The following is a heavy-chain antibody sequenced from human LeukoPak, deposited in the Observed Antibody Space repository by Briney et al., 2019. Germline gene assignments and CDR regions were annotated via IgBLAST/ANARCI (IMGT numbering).Heavy chain of an antibody. CDR3: AREVVVVVPAARGGYYYMDV. D-gene: IGHD2-2*01. CDR2: INPNSGGT. CDR1: GYTFTGYY. Sequence: GSVKVSCKASGYTFTGYYMHWVRQAPGQGLEWMGWINPNSGGTNYAQKFQGRVTMTRDTSISTAYMELSRLRSDDTAVYYCAREVVVVVPAARGGYYYMDVWGKGTTVTVSS. V-gene: IGHV1-2*02. J-gene: IGHJ6*03.